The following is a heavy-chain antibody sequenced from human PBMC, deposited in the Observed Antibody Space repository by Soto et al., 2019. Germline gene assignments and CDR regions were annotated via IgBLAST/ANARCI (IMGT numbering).Heavy chain of an antibody. D-gene: IGHD5-12*01. V-gene: IGHV4-59*02. CDR1: GGSVSSYD. CDR2: IYYSGST. Sequence: HSESLALTXTVSGGSVSSYDWSWIRQPPGKGLEWIGYIYYSGSTNYNPSLKSRVTISVDTSKNQFSLKLSSVTAADTAVYYCARGRAEYPGYCGYEEYWFDPWGQGTLVTVSS. CDR3: ARGRAEYPGYCGYEEYWFDP. J-gene: IGHJ5*02.